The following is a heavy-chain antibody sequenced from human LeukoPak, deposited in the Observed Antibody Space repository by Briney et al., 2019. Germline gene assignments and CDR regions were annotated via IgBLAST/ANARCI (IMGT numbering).Heavy chain of an antibody. CDR3: ARGSNTYYYYVWGSYASLVY. V-gene: IGHV1-8*01. D-gene: IGHD3-16*01. CDR1: GYTFTSYD. Sequence: ASVKVSCKASGYTFTSYDINWVRQATGQGLEWMGWMNPNSGNTGYAQKFQGRVTMTRNTSISTAYMELSSLRSEDTAVYYCARGSNTYYYYVWGSYASLVYWGQGTLVTVSS. CDR2: MNPNSGNT. J-gene: IGHJ4*02.